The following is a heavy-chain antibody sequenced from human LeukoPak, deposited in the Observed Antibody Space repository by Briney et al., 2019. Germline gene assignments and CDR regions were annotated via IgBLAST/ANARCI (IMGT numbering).Heavy chain of an antibody. Sequence: ASVKVSCKTSGYSENFYGITWVRQVAGQGLEWMGWISAQHGQTEYAPNSQDRVTMTTDTYTNTAYMELRSLRSDDTAVYYCARENYYDSSGYFYYYYYYMDVWGKGTTVTVSS. CDR3: ARENYYDSSGYFYYYYYYMDV. D-gene: IGHD3-22*01. CDR2: ISAQHGQT. CDR1: GYSENFYG. J-gene: IGHJ6*03. V-gene: IGHV1-18*01.